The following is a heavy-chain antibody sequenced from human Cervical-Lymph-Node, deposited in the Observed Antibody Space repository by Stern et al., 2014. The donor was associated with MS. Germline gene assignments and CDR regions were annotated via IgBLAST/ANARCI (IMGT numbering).Heavy chain of an antibody. Sequence: MQLVESGAEVKKPVSSVKISCKASGGTFSNYAFSWVRQAPGQGLAWMGGIIPIFGTKNYAQKFQGRVTITADESTSTVYMEMSSLRSDDTAVYYCARDSEIFFAMDVWGQGTTVTVSS. CDR2: IIPIFGTK. CDR3: ARDSEIFFAMDV. J-gene: IGHJ6*02. D-gene: IGHD1-14*01. CDR1: GGTFSNYA. V-gene: IGHV1-69*01.